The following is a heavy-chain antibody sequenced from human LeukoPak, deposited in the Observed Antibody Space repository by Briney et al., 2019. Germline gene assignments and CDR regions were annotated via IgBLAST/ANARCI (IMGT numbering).Heavy chain of an antibody. J-gene: IGHJ4*02. CDR3: ARVRIAARPLATDY. Sequence: GGSLRLSCAGFGYTFDDHGMSWVRQTPGKGLEWVSGINWNGESTGYGDSVKGRFTISRDNAKNSLYLQMHSLRAEDTAVYYCARVRIAARPLATDYWGQGTLVTVSS. V-gene: IGHV3-20*04. CDR1: GYTFDDHG. D-gene: IGHD6-6*01. CDR2: INWNGEST.